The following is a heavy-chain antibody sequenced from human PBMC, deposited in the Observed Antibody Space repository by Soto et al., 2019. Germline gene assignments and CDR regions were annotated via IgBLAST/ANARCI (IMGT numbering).Heavy chain of an antibody. D-gene: IGHD3-22*01. Sequence: GASVKVSCKASGGTFSSYAISWVRQAPGQGLDWMGGIIPIFGTANYAQKFQGRVTITADESTSTAYMELSSLRSEDTAVYYCARVDYYDTSGYYSLDSWGQGTLVTVSS. J-gene: IGHJ4*02. V-gene: IGHV1-69*13. CDR3: ARVDYYDTSGYYSLDS. CDR1: GGTFSSYA. CDR2: IIPIFGTA.